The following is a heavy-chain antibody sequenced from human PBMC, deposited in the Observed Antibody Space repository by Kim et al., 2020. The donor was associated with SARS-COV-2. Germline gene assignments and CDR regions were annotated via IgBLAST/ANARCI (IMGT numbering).Heavy chain of an antibody. CDR2: ISYDGSNK. CDR1: GFTFSSYG. Sequence: GGSLRLSCAASGFTFSSYGMHWVRQAPGKGLEWVAVISYDGSNKYYADSVKGRFTISRDNSKNTLYLQMNSLRAEDTAVYYCAKDRTAMNPYYFDYWGQGTLVTVSS. D-gene: IGHD5-18*01. V-gene: IGHV3-30*18. CDR3: AKDRTAMNPYYFDY. J-gene: IGHJ4*02.